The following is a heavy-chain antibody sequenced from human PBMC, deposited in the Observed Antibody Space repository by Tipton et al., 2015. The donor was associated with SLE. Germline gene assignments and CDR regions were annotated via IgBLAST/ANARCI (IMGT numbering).Heavy chain of an antibody. J-gene: IGHJ6*02. CDR3: TGGVPYYGMDV. V-gene: IGHV3-48*03. Sequence: SLRLSCAASGFRFSDYEMNWVRQAPGKGLEWISHINYSGRTIYYADSVKGRFTISRDNAKNSLYLQMNSLRAEDTGVYYCTGGVPYYGMDVWGQGTTVTVSS. D-gene: IGHD2-8*02. CDR1: GFRFSDYE. CDR2: INYSGRTI.